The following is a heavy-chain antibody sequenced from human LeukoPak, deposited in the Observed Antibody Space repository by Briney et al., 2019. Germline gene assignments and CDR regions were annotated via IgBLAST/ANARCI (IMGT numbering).Heavy chain of an antibody. J-gene: IGHJ4*02. Sequence: GGSLRLSCAASGFTFSSYSMNWVRQAPGKELEWVSSISSSGSYIYYADSVKGRFTISRDNAKNSLYLQMNSLRAEDTAVYYCARDLGYYDSSGYSYFDYWGQGALVTVSS. CDR1: GFTFSSYS. V-gene: IGHV3-21*01. D-gene: IGHD3-22*01. CDR2: ISSSGSYI. CDR3: ARDLGYYDSSGYSYFDY.